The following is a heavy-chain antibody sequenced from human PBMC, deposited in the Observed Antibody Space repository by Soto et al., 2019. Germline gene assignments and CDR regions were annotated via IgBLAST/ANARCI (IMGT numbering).Heavy chain of an antibody. CDR1: GFTFDDYA. CDR2: ISWDGGST. V-gene: IGHV3-43D*03. Sequence: GGSLRLSCAASGFTFDDYAMHWVRQAPGKGLEWVSLISWDGGSTYYADSVKGRFTISRDNSKNSLYLQMNSLRDEDTAWYYCAKDIRGGDGSGGRCDSYDGMDVWGQGTTVTVSS. CDR3: AKDIRGGDGSGGRCDSYDGMDV. J-gene: IGHJ6*02. D-gene: IGHD2-15*01.